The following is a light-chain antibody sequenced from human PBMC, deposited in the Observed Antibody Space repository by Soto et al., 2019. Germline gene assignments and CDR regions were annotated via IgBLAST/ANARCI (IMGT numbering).Light chain of an antibody. J-gene: IGKJ3*01. CDR2: AAS. V-gene: IGKV1-27*01. CDR3: LKYNSAPRT. CDR1: QGISNY. Sequence: DIQMTQSPSSLSASVGDRVTITCRASQGISNYLAWYQQKPGKVPKLLIYAASTLQSGVPSRFSGSGSGTAFSLTISGLQPEDVATYYCLKYNSAPRTFGPGTKVDIK.